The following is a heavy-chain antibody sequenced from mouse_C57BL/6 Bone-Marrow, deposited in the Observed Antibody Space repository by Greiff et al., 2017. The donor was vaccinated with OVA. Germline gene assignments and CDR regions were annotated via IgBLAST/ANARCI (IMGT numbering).Heavy chain of an antibody. CDR3: ARSERLRDYFDY. J-gene: IGHJ2*01. V-gene: IGHV1-76*01. CDR1: GYTFTDYY. CDR2: IYPGSGNI. Sequence: QVQLKQSGAELVRPGASVKLSCKASGYTFTDYYISWVKQRPGQGLEWIARIYPGSGNIYSNEKFKGKGTLTAEKSSSTAYMQLSSLTSDDSAVYFCARSERLRDYFDYWGQGTTLTVSS. D-gene: IGHD2-2*01.